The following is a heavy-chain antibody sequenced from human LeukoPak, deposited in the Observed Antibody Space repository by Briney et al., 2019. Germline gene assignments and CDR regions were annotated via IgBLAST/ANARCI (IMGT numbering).Heavy chain of an antibody. D-gene: IGHD6-13*01. CDR1: GFTFSDYY. CDR3: ARDFSSSWASLDV. CDR2: ISSSGSTI. Sequence: GGSLRLSCAASGFTFSDYYMSWIRQAPGKWLEWVSYISSSGSTIYYAASVKGRFTISRDNAKNSLYLQMNSLRAEDTAVYYCARDFSSSWASLDVWGKGTTVTVSS. V-gene: IGHV3-11*04. J-gene: IGHJ6*04.